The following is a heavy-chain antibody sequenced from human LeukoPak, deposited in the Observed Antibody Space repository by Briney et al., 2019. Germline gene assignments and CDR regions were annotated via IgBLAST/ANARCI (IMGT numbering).Heavy chain of an antibody. D-gene: IGHD3-3*01. CDR2: INHSGST. V-gene: IGHV4-34*01. CDR1: GGSFSGYY. J-gene: IGHJ6*02. Sequence: PSETLSFTCAVYGGSFSGYYWSWIRQPPGKGLEWIGEINHSGSTNYNPSLKSRVTISVDTSKNQFSLKLSSVTAADTAVYYCARGRFRRQLDVWGQGTTVTVSS. CDR3: ARGRFRRQLDV.